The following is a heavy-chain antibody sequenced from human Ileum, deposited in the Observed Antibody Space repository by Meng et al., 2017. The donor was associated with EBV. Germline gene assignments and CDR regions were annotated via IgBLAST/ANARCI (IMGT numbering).Heavy chain of an antibody. J-gene: IGHJ4*02. Sequence: QRQLQEPGPGLVKPSETLSPTWTVSGGSINNENDYWGWFRQPPGKGLEWIGSMYYSGSTYYNPSLKSRVTMSLDTSKNQFSLQLTSVTAADTALYYCATRVAAVKYYFDYWGQGTLVTVSS. CDR2: MYYSGST. D-gene: IGHD6-19*01. V-gene: IGHV4-39*07. CDR3: ATRVAAVKYYFDY. CDR1: GGSINNENDY.